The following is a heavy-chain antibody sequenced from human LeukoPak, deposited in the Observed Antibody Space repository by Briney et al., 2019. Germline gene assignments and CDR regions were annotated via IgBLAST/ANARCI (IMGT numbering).Heavy chain of an antibody. Sequence: PGGSLRLSCAASGFTFSGNYMNWVRQAPGKGLEWVSVIYSGGSTYYADSVKGRFTISRDNSKNTLYLQMNSLRAEDTAVYYCARTTGSGYCYGMDVWGQGTTVTVSS. CDR3: ARTTGSGYCYGMDV. V-gene: IGHV3-53*01. CDR1: GFTFSGNY. J-gene: IGHJ6*02. D-gene: IGHD1-1*01. CDR2: IYSGGST.